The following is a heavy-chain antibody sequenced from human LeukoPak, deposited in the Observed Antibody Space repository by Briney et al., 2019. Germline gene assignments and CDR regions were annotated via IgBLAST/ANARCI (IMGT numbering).Heavy chain of an antibody. CDR3: ARVSLVGANWFDP. CDR2: IYYSGST. CDR1: GGSISSGDYY. Sequence: PSQTLSLTCTVSGGSISSGDYYWSWIRQPPGKGLEGFGYIYYSGSTYYNPSLKSRVTISVDMSKNQFSLKLSSVTAADTAVYYCARVSLVGANWFDPWGQGTLVTVSS. D-gene: IGHD2-15*01. V-gene: IGHV4-30-4*01. J-gene: IGHJ5*02.